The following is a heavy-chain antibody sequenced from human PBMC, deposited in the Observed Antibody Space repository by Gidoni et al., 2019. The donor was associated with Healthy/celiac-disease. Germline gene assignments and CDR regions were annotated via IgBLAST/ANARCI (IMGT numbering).Heavy chain of an antibody. Sequence: EVQLVESGGGLVQPGGSLSLSCAASGFTFSNYWMSWVRQAPGKGPEWVANIKQDGSGKYYVDSVKGRFTISRDNAKNSLYLQMNSLTAEDTAVYYCARESRGTGGDYWGQGTLVTVSS. J-gene: IGHJ4*02. CDR1: GFTFSNYW. CDR2: IKQDGSGK. V-gene: IGHV3-7*03. D-gene: IGHD7-27*01. CDR3: ARESRGTGGDY.